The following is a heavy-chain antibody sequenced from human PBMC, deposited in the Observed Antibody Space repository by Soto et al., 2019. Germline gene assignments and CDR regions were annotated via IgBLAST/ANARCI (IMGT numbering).Heavy chain of an antibody. D-gene: IGHD2-15*01. Sequence: EVQLLESGGGLVQPGGSLRLSCAASGFTFSSYAMSWVRQAPGKGLEWVSAISGSGGSTYYADSVKGRFTISRDNSKNTLYLQMNSLGAEDKAVYYCAKFSGGSCYCLDYWGQGTLVTVSS. V-gene: IGHV3-23*01. J-gene: IGHJ4*02. CDR2: ISGSGGST. CDR3: AKFSGGSCYCLDY. CDR1: GFTFSSYA.